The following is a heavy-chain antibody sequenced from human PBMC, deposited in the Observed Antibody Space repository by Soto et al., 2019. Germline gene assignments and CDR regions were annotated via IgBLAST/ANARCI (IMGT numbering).Heavy chain of an antibody. J-gene: IGHJ4*02. Sequence: SETLSLTCTVSGGSISSTSYYWGWIRQPPGKGLEWIGSFYYSGSTYYNSSLKSRVVISVDTSENQISLKLSAVTAADTAVYYCARQVVDGAVAGSGSFDYWGQGTLVTVSS. CDR3: ARQVVDGAVAGSGSFDY. V-gene: IGHV4-39*01. CDR1: GGSISSTSYY. D-gene: IGHD3-10*01. CDR2: FYYSGST.